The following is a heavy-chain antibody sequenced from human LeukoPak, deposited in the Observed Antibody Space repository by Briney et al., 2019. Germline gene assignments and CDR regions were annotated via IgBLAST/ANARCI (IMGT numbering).Heavy chain of an antibody. D-gene: IGHD2-2*01. CDR2: ISGSGGST. V-gene: IGHV3-23*01. Sequence: GGSLRLSCAASGFTFSSYAMSWVRQAPGMGLEWVSAISGSGGSTYYADSVKGRFTISRDNSKNTLYLQMNSLRAEDTAVYYCAKEGYCSSTSCPEVYYYYYGMDVWGQGTTVTVSS. J-gene: IGHJ6*02. CDR3: AKEGYCSSTSCPEVYYYYYGMDV. CDR1: GFTFSSYA.